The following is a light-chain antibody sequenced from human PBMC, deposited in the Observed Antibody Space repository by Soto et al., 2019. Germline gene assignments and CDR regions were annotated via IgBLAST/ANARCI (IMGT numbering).Light chain of an antibody. CDR1: SSNIGRNT. CDR2: SNS. J-gene: IGLJ2*01. V-gene: IGLV1-44*01. Sequence: QSVLTQPPSASGTPGQRVTISCSGSSSNIGRNTVNWYQQLPGTAPQLLIYSNSLRPSGVPDRFSGSKSGTSASLAISGLQSEDEADYYCAAWDDSLNGVVFGGGTKVTVL. CDR3: AAWDDSLNGVV.